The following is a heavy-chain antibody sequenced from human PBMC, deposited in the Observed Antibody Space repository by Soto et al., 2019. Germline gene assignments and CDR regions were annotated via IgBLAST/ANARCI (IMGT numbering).Heavy chain of an antibody. D-gene: IGHD6-25*01. V-gene: IGHV3-48*02. CDR2: ITSSSTI. J-gene: IGHJ4*02. Sequence: EVQLVESGGGLVQPGGSLRLSCAASGFTFSLYSMNWVRQAPGKGLEWVSSITSSSTIYYADSVKGRFTISRDNAKNSLYLQMNSLRDEDTAVYYCARDVGQRSVLDYWGQGTLVTVSS. CDR3: ARDVGQRSVLDY. CDR1: GFTFSLYS.